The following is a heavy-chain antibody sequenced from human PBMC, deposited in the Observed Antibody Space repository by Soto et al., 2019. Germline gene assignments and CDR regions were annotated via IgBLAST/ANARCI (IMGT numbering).Heavy chain of an antibody. Sequence: QVQLVQSGAEVKKPGASVKVSCKASGYTFTSYAMHWVRQAPGQRLEWMGWINAGNGHTKYSQKFQGRVTITRDTSASTAYMELTSLRSEDTAVYYCARSSGFCYVEYWGQGTLVTVFS. V-gene: IGHV1-3*01. CDR3: ARSSGFCYVEY. J-gene: IGHJ4*02. CDR1: GYTFTSYA. CDR2: INAGNGHT. D-gene: IGHD3-22*01.